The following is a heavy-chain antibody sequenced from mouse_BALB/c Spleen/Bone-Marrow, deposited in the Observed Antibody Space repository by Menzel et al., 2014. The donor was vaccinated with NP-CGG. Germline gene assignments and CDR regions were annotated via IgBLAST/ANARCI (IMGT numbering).Heavy chain of an antibody. CDR3: AISIEYRPLDY. J-gene: IGHJ3*01. CDR2: IDPSYGGI. Sequence: LQESGPELEKPGASVKISCKASGYSFTGYNMNWVKPNNGKSLEWIGNIDPSYGGISYNQKFKGKATLTVDKSSNTAYMQLKSLTSEDSAVYYCAISIEYRPLDYWGQGTLVTVSA. D-gene: IGHD2-14*01. CDR1: GYSFTGYN. V-gene: IGHV1-39*01.